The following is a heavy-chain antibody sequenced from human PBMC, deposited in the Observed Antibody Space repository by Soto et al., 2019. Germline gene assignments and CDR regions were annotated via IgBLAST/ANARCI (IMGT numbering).Heavy chain of an antibody. CDR2: INHSGSA. CDR3: ARGLISGSHYSGGWYYFDS. J-gene: IGHJ4*02. CDR1: GGSFSGYI. D-gene: IGHD1-26*01. Sequence: QVQLQQSGAGLLKPSETLSLTCDVYGGSFSGYIWPWIRPTPGKGLPWIGQINHSGSADYNPSLKSRVTISVHTSKRQFSLERSSVTAADTAVYYCARGLISGSHYSGGWYYFDSWGQGTQVTVSS. V-gene: IGHV4-34*01.